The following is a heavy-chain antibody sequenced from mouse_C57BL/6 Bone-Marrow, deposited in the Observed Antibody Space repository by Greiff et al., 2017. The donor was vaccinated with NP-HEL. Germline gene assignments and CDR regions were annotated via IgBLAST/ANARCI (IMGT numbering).Heavy chain of an antibody. Sequence: QVQLQQPGAELVMPGASVKLSCKASGYTFTSYWMHWVKQRPGQGLEWIGEIDPSDSYTNYNQKFKGKSTLTVDKSSSTAYMQLSSLTSEDAAVYYYARSTTVVPLDCWGQGTTLSVSS. D-gene: IGHD1-1*01. CDR2: IDPSDSYT. CDR3: ARSTTVVPLDC. J-gene: IGHJ2*01. CDR1: GYTFTSYW. V-gene: IGHV1-69*01.